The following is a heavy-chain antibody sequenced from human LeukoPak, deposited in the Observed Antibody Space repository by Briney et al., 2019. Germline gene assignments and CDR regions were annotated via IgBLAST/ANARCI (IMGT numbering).Heavy chain of an antibody. J-gene: IGHJ5*02. Sequence: GGSLRLSCAASGFTFSSHGMNWVRQAPGKGLEWVSAISDNGGSIFYADSVKGRFTISRDNSKNSLYLQMNSLRADDTAVYYCVKIAPDLPWGQGTLVTVS. D-gene: IGHD2-21*01. CDR1: GFTFSSHG. CDR2: ISDNGGSI. CDR3: VKIAPDLP. V-gene: IGHV3-23*01.